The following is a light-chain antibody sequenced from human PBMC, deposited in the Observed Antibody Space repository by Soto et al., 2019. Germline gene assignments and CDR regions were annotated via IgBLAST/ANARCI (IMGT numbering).Light chain of an antibody. CDR3: QQYHSYSVT. Sequence: DIPMTQCPSTLSASVGDRVTITCRASQSISSWLAWYQQKPGKAPQLLIYDASSLETGVPSRFSGSGSGTECSLTISSLQPDDFATYYCQQYHSYSVTLGQGTRLEIK. CDR1: QSISSW. CDR2: DAS. J-gene: IGKJ5*01. V-gene: IGKV1-5*01.